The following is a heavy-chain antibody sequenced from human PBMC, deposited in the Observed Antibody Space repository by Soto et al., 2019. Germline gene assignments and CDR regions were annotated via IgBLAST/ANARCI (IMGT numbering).Heavy chain of an antibody. J-gene: IGHJ3*02. CDR3: ARGSTYYYDSSGYPDAFDI. Sequence: SVKVSCKASGGTFSSYAISWVRQAPGQGLEWMGGIIPIFGTANYAQKFQGRVTITADESTSTAYMELSSLRSEDTAVYYCARGSTYYYDSSGYPDAFDIWGQGTMVTVSS. CDR1: GGTFSSYA. CDR2: IIPIFGTA. V-gene: IGHV1-69*13. D-gene: IGHD3-22*01.